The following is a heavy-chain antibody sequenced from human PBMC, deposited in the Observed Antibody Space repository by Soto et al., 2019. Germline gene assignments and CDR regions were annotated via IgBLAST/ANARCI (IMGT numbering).Heavy chain of an antibody. CDR1: GFTFDDYG. J-gene: IGHJ6*02. CDR3: ANDRWARDSIDV. CDR2: ITWNSATI. Sequence: EEQVVESGGGLVQPGGSLRLSCAASGFTFDDYGMHWVRQGPGKGLEWVLGITWNSATIGYAASVKGRFTISRDNAKNSLYLQMSSLTTEDTAVYYWANDRWARDSIDVWGQGTTVTVSS. V-gene: IGHV3-9*01.